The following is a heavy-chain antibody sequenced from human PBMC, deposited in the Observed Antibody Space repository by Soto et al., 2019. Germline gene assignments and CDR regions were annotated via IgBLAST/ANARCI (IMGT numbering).Heavy chain of an antibody. V-gene: IGHV4-39*01. J-gene: IGHJ3*01. CDR3: ARHEYVSSSYDLLDV. CDR2: IYYTGTT. D-gene: IGHD3-22*01. CDR1: GGSVTNINYF. Sequence: PSETLSLTSSVSGGSVTNINYFWAWIRQSPGKGLEWIANIYYTGTTFYNPSLGSRVSMTIDASKHRFSLNLSSVTASDTALYYCARHEYVSSSYDLLDVWGRGTMVTVS.